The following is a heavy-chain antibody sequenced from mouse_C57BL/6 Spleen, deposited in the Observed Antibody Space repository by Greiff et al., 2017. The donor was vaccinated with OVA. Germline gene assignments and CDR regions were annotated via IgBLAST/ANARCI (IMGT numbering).Heavy chain of an antibody. D-gene: IGHD1-1*01. CDR3: TRDPITTVGYAMDY. V-gene: IGHV1-15*01. Sequence: QVQLQQSGAELVRPGASVTLSCKASGYTFTDYEMHWVKQTPVHGLEWIGAIDPETGGTAYNQKFKGKAILTADKSSSTAYMELRSLTSEDSAVYYCTRDPITTVGYAMDYWGQGTSVTVSS. CDR1: GYTFTDYE. CDR2: IDPETGGT. J-gene: IGHJ4*01.